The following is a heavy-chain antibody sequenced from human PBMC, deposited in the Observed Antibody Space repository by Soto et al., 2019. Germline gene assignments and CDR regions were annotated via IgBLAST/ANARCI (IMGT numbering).Heavy chain of an antibody. CDR2: IWYDGSNK. CDR3: ARDQHCSSTSCYAVGDGMDV. J-gene: IGHJ6*02. Sequence: QVQLVESGGGVVQPGRSLRLSCAASGFTFSSYGMHWVRQAPGKGLEWVAVIWYDGSNKYYADSVKGRFTISRDNSKNTLYLQMNSLRAEETAVYYCARDQHCSSTSCYAVGDGMDVWGQGTTVTVSS. V-gene: IGHV3-33*01. CDR1: GFTFSSYG. D-gene: IGHD2-2*01.